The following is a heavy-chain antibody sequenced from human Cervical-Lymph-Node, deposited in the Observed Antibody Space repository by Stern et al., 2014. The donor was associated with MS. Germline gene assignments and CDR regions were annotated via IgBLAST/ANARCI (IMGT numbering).Heavy chain of an antibody. CDR3: ARSDRLWGSFDY. CDR2: ISYIGST. D-gene: IGHD3-16*01. V-gene: IGHV4-31*03. J-gene: IGHJ4*02. CDR1: GASISTVGYY. Sequence: QVQLQESGPGLVKPSQTLSLTCTVSGASISTVGYYWSWIRQHPGKGLEWIGYISYIGSTYYNPSLKSRVSISVDTSKNQFSLNLSSVTAADTALYYCARSDRLWGSFDYWGQGTLVTVSS.